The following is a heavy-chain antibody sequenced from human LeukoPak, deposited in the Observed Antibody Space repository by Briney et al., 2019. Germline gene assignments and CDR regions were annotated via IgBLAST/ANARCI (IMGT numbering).Heavy chain of an antibody. V-gene: IGHV3-23*01. Sequence: TGGSLRLSCAASGFTFDDYGMSWVRQAPGKGLEWVSAISGSGGSTYYADSVKGRFTISRDNSKNTLYLQMNSLRAEDTAVYYCAKDGYCSGGSCYQVDYWGQGTLVTVSS. D-gene: IGHD2-15*01. CDR1: GFTFDDYG. CDR2: ISGSGGST. CDR3: AKDGYCSGGSCYQVDY. J-gene: IGHJ4*02.